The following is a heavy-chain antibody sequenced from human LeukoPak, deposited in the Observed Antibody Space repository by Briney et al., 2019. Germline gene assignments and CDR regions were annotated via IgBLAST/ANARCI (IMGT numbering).Heavy chain of an antibody. Sequence: PGGSMTLSCAASGFTVSSNYMRWDRQAPGKGLEWVSVIYSGGSTYYADSVKGRSTISRDNSKTTLYLQMNSLRAEDTGVYYCARVGYGDYGVYFYMDVWGKGTTVTVSS. V-gene: IGHV3-53*01. CDR3: ARVGYGDYGVYFYMDV. J-gene: IGHJ6*03. CDR1: GFTVSSNY. CDR2: IYSGGST. D-gene: IGHD4-17*01.